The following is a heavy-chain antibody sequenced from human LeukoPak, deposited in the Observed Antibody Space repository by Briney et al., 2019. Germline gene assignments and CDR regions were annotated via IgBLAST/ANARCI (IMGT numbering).Heavy chain of an antibody. CDR3: ATISRGGMDV. CDR1: GGTFSSYA. Sequence: ASVTVSFTASGGTFSSYAISWVRQAPGQGLEWVGGIIPIFGTANYAQKFQGRVTITADESTSTAYMELSSLRSEDTAVYYCATISRGGMDVWGQGTTVTVSS. D-gene: IGHD2-21*01. CDR2: IIPIFGTA. V-gene: IGHV1-69*13. J-gene: IGHJ6*02.